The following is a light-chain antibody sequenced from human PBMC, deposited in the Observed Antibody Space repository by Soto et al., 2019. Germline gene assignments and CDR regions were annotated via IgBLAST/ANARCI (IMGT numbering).Light chain of an antibody. CDR1: QSVSSTN. CDR3: QQCGSSPWT. J-gene: IGKJ1*01. CDR2: GAS. Sequence: EIVLTQSPGPLSLSPGERATLSCRASQSVSSTNLAWYQQKPGQAPRLLIYGASSRATGIPDRFSGGGSGTDFTLTISRVEPEDFAVYYCQQCGSSPWTFGQGTKVEIK. V-gene: IGKV3-20*01.